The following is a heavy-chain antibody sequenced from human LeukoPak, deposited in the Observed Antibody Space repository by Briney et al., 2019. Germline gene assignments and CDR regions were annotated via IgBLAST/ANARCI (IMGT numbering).Heavy chain of an antibody. CDR1: GFTFSNYW. CDR2: IKSDGSST. Sequence: GGSLRLSCAASGFTFSNYWMHWVRQAPGEALMWVSRIKSDGSSTTYADSVKGRFTISRDNAKNTLYLQMNSLRAEDTAVYYCSRDSLSPCGGDCYSGLDVWGQGTTVTVSS. D-gene: IGHD2-21*02. J-gene: IGHJ6*02. V-gene: IGHV3-74*01. CDR3: SRDSLSPCGGDCYSGLDV.